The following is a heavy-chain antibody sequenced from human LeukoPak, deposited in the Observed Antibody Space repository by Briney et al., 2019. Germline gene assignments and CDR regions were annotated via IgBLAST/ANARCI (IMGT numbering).Heavy chain of an antibody. V-gene: IGHV4-34*01. Sequence: SETLSLTCDVSGVSFSTYYWSWIRQSPEKGLEWIGEVNHSGYTNLNPSLKSRVTISVDTPKNQFSLKLSSVTAADTAVYYCARQPYGSDYWGQGTLVTVSS. CDR1: GVSFSTYY. CDR3: ARQPYGSDY. D-gene: IGHD4-17*01. CDR2: VNHSGYT. J-gene: IGHJ4*02.